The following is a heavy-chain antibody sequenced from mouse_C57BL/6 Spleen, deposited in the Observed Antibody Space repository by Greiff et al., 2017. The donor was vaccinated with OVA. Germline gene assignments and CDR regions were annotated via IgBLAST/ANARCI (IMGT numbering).Heavy chain of an antibody. J-gene: IGHJ3*01. Sequence: EVKLVESGGGLVQPGGSMKLSCVASGFTFSNYWMNWVRQSPEKGLEWVAQIRLKSDNYATHYAESVKGRFTISRDDSKSSVYLQMNNLRAEDTGIYYCTGGDGSSYKFAYWGQGTLVTVSA. CDR3: TGGDGSSYKFAY. CDR2: IRLKSDNYAT. V-gene: IGHV6-3*01. CDR1: GFTFSNYW. D-gene: IGHD1-1*01.